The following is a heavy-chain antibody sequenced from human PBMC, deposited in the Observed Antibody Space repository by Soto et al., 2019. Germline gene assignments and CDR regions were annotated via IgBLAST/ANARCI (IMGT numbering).Heavy chain of an antibody. D-gene: IGHD4-17*01. J-gene: IGHJ4*02. CDR2: LNSDGSAT. CDR3: ASRRNPYGAYDY. Sequence: GGSLRLSCAASGFTFSSYWMHWVRQAPGKGLVWVSRLNSDGSATTYADSVKGRFTISRDNVKNTLYFQMNSLRADDTAVYYCASRRNPYGAYDYWGQGTLVTVSS. V-gene: IGHV3-74*01. CDR1: GFTFSSYW.